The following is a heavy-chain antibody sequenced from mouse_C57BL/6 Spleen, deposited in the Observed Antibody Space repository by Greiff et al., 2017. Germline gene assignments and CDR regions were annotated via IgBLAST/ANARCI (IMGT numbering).Heavy chain of an antibody. J-gene: IGHJ3*01. V-gene: IGHV1-64*01. Sequence: QVQLQQPGAELVKPGASVKLSCKASGYTFTSYWMHWVKQRPGQGLEWIGMIHPNSGSTNYNEKFKSKATLTVDKASSTAYMQLSSLTSEDSAVYYCARLGYGSLAYWGQGTLVTVSA. CDR3: ARLGYGSLAY. CDR2: IHPNSGST. D-gene: IGHD1-1*01. CDR1: GYTFTSYW.